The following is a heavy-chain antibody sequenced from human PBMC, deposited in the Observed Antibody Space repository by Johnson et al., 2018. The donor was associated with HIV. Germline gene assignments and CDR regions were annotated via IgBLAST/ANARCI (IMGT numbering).Heavy chain of an antibody. D-gene: IGHD1-26*01. CDR2: TRNKANSYTT. J-gene: IGHJ3*02. V-gene: IGHV3-72*01. CDR3: ARELRGAQNDAFDI. Sequence: VQLVESGGGLVQPGWSLRLSCVASGFTFSDHYMDWVRQAPGKGLEWVGRTRNKANSYTTEYAASVKGRFTISRENAKNSLYLQMNSLRAGDTAVYYCARELRGAQNDAFDIWGQGTMVTVSS. CDR1: GFTFSDHY.